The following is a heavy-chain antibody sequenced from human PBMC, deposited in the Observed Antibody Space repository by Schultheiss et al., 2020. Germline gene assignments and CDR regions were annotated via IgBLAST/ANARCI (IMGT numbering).Heavy chain of an antibody. V-gene: IGHV3-72*01. CDR2: IRNKANSYTT. J-gene: IGHJ6*02. Sequence: GGSLRLSCAASGLTFSSYAMSWVRQAPGKGLEWVGRIRNKANSYTTEYAASVKGRFTISRDDSNNSVYLQMDSLRTEDTAVYYCSRGDSRIGGRSYFYGMDVWGQGTTVTVSS. D-gene: IGHD2-21*01. CDR3: SRGDSRIGGRSYFYGMDV. CDR1: GLTFSSYA.